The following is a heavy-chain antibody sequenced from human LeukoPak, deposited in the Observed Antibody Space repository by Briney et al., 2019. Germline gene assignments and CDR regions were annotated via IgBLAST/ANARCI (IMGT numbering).Heavy chain of an antibody. V-gene: IGHV3-53*01. CDR3: ARQWTYYYGSGHFDY. CDR1: GFTVSSNY. D-gene: IGHD3-10*01. CDR2: IYSGGST. J-gene: IGHJ4*02. Sequence: PGGSLRLSCAASGFTVSSNYMSWVRQAPGKGLEWVSVIYSGGSTYYADSVKGRFTISRDNSKNTLYLQMNGLRAEDTAVYYCARQWTYYYGSGHFDYWGQGTLVTVSS.